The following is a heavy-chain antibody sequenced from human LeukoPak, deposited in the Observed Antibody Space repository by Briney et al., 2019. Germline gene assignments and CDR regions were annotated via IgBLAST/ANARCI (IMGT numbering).Heavy chain of an antibody. V-gene: IGHV3-23*01. Sequence: GGSLSLPCPASGFTFSSYAMSWVRRAPGKGREWVSAISGSGGSTYYADSVKGRFTISRDNSKNTLYLQMNSLRAEDTAVYYCAKDQIAAAPRLFFGYWGQGTLVTVSS. D-gene: IGHD6-13*01. CDR1: GFTFSSYA. CDR2: ISGSGGST. CDR3: AKDQIAAAPRLFFGY. J-gene: IGHJ4*02.